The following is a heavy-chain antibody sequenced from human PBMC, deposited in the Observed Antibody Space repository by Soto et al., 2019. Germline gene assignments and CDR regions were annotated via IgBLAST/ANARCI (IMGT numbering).Heavy chain of an antibody. D-gene: IGHD2-15*01. V-gene: IGHV1-18*01. J-gene: IGHJ4*02. CDR1: GYTFTSYG. CDR2: ISAYNGNT. CDR3: ARDKRHCSGGSCLKGGFGY. Sequence: ASVKVSCKASGYTFTSYGISWVRQAPGQGLEWMGWISAYNGNTNYAQKLQGRVTMTTDTSTSTAYMELRSLRSDDTAVYYCARDKRHCSGGSCLKGGFGYWGQGTLVTVSS.